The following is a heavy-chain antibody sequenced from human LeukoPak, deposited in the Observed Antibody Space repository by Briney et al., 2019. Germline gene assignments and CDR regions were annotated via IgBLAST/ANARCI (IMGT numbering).Heavy chain of an antibody. V-gene: IGHV1-18*01. Sequence: ASVKVSCKASGYTFTNYGISWVRQAPGQGLEWMGWISAYNGNTNYAQKLQGRVTMTTDTSTSTAYMELRSLRSDDTAVYYCARDRAYYYGSGSPTFDIWGQGTMVTVSS. CDR2: ISAYNGNT. CDR3: ARDRAYYYGSGSPTFDI. D-gene: IGHD3-10*01. J-gene: IGHJ3*02. CDR1: GYTFTNYG.